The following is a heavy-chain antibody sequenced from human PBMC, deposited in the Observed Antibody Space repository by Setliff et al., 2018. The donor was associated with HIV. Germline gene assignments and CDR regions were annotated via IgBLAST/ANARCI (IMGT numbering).Heavy chain of an antibody. CDR3: ARWSCGRATCYDSPYNWFEP. J-gene: IGHJ5*02. D-gene: IGHD2-2*01. CDR1: GYTFTSYY. Sequence: ASVKVSCKASGYTFTSYYMHWVRQAPGQGLEWMGIINPSGGSTSYAQRFQGRVTMSTDTSTSTIYMELTSLRSDDTAVYYCARWSCGRATCYDSPYNWFEPWGQGTLVTVSS. CDR2: INPSGGST. V-gene: IGHV1-46*01.